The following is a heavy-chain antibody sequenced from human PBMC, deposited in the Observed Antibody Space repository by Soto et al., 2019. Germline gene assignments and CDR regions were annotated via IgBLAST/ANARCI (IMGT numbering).Heavy chain of an antibody. V-gene: IGHV3-21*01. CDR1: AFTFSDYS. CDR2: ISSSSNYI. CDR3: ARGPDRLVGRVRGPLDY. J-gene: IGHJ4*02. D-gene: IGHD1-26*01. Sequence: DVQLVESGGGLVEPGGSLRLSCAASAFTFSDYSMNWVRQAPGKGLEWVSSISSSSNYIYYADSVKGRFSISRDNAKNSLYLQMNSLRAEDTAVYYCARGPDRLVGRVRGPLDYWGQGTLVTVSS.